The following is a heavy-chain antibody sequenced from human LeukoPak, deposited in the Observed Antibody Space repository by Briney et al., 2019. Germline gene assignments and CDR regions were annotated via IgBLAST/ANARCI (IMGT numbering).Heavy chain of an antibody. CDR2: IYTSGST. V-gene: IGHV4-4*09. CDR3: ARHEAYYDFWSTPWFDP. Sequence: PSETLSLTCTVSVGSISSYYWSWIRQPPGKGLEWIGYIYTSGSTNYNPSLKSRVTISVDTSKNQFSLKLSSVTAADTAVYYCARHEAYYDFWSTPWFDPWGQGTLVTVSS. D-gene: IGHD3-3*01. J-gene: IGHJ5*02. CDR1: VGSISSYY.